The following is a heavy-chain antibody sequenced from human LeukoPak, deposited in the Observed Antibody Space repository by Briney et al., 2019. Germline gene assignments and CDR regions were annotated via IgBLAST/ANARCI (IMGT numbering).Heavy chain of an antibody. CDR1: GGSFSGYY. D-gene: IGHD3-22*01. J-gene: IGHJ4*02. CDR2: INHSGST. Sequence: SETLSLTCAVYGGSFSGYYWSWIRQPPGKGLEWIGEINHSGSTNYNPSLKGRVTISVDTSKNRFSLKLSSVTAADTAVYYCARGPFSPYYYDSSGYYYFDYWGQGTLVTVSS. V-gene: IGHV4-34*01. CDR3: ARGPFSPYYYDSSGYYYFDY.